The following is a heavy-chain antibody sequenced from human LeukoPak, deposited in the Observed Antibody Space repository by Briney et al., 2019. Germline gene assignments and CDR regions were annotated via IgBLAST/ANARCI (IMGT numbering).Heavy chain of an antibody. J-gene: IGHJ4*02. Sequence: GGSLRLSCAASGFTFSSYAMSWVRQAPGKGLEWVSSISGSGGSIYYADSVKGRFTISIDNSKSTLYLQMNSLRAEDTAIYYCAKEAVAAAGPFHYWGQGTLVTVSS. CDR3: AKEAVAAAGPFHY. V-gene: IGHV3-23*01. D-gene: IGHD6-13*01. CDR1: GFTFSSYA. CDR2: ISGSGGSI.